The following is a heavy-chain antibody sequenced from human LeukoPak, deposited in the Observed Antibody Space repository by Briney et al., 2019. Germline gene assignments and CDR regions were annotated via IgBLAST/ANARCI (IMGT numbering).Heavy chain of an antibody. CDR2: ISSSSSYT. D-gene: IGHD4-23*01. CDR1: GFTFSDYY. CDR3: ARGDGGNSAFDY. Sequence: GGSLRLSCAASGFTFSDYYMSWIRQAPGKGLEWVSYISSSSSYTNYADSVKGRFTISRDNAKNSLYLQMNSLRAEDTAVYYCARGDGGNSAFDYWGQGNLVTVSS. V-gene: IGHV3-11*05. J-gene: IGHJ4*02.